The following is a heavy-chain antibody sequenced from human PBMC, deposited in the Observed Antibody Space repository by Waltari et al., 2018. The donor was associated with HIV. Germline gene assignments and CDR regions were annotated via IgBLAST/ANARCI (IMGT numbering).Heavy chain of an antibody. J-gene: IGHJ4*01. CDR3: HRPWDSDHWGSDL. CDR2: LNPRSGDT. Sequence: QDQLIQSGTAVKEPGASLRVSCRASGYTCIGYFNHWVRPAPGQGLEWMGDLNPRSGDTEYAQKFRGRVTLTGDTSVNTAYLDLKGLRFDDTATYFCHRPWDSDHWGSDLWGQGTLVIVS. D-gene: IGHD3-16*01. CDR1: GYTCIGYF. V-gene: IGHV1-2*02.